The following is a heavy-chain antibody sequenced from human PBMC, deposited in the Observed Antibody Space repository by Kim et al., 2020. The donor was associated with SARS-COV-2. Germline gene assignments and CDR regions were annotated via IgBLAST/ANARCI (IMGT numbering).Heavy chain of an antibody. D-gene: IGHD6-13*01. Sequence: APVKGRFTISRDDSKNTLYLQMNSLRTEDTAVYYCTTDRDSSSWFTFDYWGQGTLVTVSS. J-gene: IGHJ4*02. CDR3: TTDRDSSSWFTFDY. V-gene: IGHV3-15*01.